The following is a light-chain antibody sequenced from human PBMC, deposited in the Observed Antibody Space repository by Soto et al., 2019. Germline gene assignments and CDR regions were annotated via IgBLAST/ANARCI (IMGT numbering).Light chain of an antibody. CDR2: SAF. Sequence: DIQMTQSPSSLSASIGDRVTITCRASQNIGSFLNWYQQKPGEAPRLLVYSAFRIQSGVPSRFRGSGSGTDFTFTISRLQPEDIATYYCQQYENLPTVGQGTRLEIK. J-gene: IGKJ5*01. V-gene: IGKV1-33*01. CDR3: QQYENLPT. CDR1: QNIGSF.